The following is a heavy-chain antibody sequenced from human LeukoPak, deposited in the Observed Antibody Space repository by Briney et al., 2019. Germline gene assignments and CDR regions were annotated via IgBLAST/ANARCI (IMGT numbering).Heavy chain of an antibody. Sequence: GASVTVSCKASGGTFSSYAISWVRQAPGQGLEWMGGIIPIFGTANYAQKFQGRVTITTDESTSTAYMELSSLRSEDTAVYYCARDTGYSGYDFLFDYWGQGTLVTVSS. CDR3: ARDTGYSGYDFLFDY. CDR1: GGTFSSYA. CDR2: IIPIFGTA. D-gene: IGHD5-12*01. J-gene: IGHJ4*02. V-gene: IGHV1-69*05.